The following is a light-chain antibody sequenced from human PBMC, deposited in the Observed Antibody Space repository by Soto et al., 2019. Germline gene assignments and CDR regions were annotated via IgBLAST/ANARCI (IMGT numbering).Light chain of an antibody. V-gene: IGKV3-20*01. Sequence: EIVLTQSPGTLSLSPGERATLSCRASQSVSSSYLAWYRQKPGQAPRLLIYGASSRETGIPDRFSGSGSGTDFSLTISRLEPEDFAVYYCQQYGSSPWTFGQGTQVEIK. CDR1: QSVSSSY. CDR3: QQYGSSPWT. CDR2: GAS. J-gene: IGKJ1*01.